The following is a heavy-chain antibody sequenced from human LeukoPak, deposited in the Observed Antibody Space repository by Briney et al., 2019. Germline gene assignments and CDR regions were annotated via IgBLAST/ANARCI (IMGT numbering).Heavy chain of an antibody. CDR1: GFTFSDYY. D-gene: IGHD4-17*01. J-gene: IGHJ4*02. CDR3: ARHPYGDYSKFDY. V-gene: IGHV3-11*01. CDR2: ISSSGSTI. Sequence: GGSLRLSCAASGFTFSDYYMSWIRQAPGKGLEGVSYISSSGSTIYYADSVKGRFTISRDNAKNSLYLQMNSLRAEDTAVYYCARHPYGDYSKFDYWGQGTLVTVSS.